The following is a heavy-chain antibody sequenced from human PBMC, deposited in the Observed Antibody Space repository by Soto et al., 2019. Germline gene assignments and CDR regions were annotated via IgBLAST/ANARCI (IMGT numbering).Heavy chain of an antibody. CDR1: GFTFSYG. V-gene: IGHV3-30*18. D-gene: IGHD2-15*01. J-gene: IGHJ4*02. CDR3: AKLVIGYCSGNTCDDY. CDR2: ITYDSSNK. Sequence: VQLLESGGGLIQPGGSLRLSCAASGFTFSYGIHWFRQAPGKGLERVAYITYDSSNKFYGDSVKGRFTISTDNSKNTQFLQMNSLRAEDTAVYYCAKLVIGYCSGNTCDDYWGQGTLVAVSS.